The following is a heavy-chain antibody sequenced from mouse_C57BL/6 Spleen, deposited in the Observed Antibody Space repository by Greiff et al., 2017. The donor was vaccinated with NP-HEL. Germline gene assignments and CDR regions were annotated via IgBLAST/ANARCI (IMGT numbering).Heavy chain of an antibody. V-gene: IGHV5-9-1*02. J-gene: IGHJ2*01. D-gene: IGHD1-1*01. Sequence: EVMLVESGEGLVKPGGSLKLSCAASGFTFSSYAMSWVRQTPEKRLEWVAYISRGGDYIYYADTVKGRFTISRDNARNTLYLQMSSLKSEDTAMYYCTRDHDYYGLAGYWGQGTTLTVSS. CDR3: TRDHDYYGLAGY. CDR1: GFTFSSYA. CDR2: ISRGGDYI.